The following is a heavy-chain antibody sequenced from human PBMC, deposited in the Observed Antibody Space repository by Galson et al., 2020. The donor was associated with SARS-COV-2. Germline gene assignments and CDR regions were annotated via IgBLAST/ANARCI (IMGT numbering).Heavy chain of an antibody. Sequence: TLSLTCTVSGGSISSSSYYWGWIRQPPGKGLEWIGSIYYSGSTYYNPSLRSRVSTSIDTSKNQFSLKLTSVTTADTAVYFCARTSSTGTREYYFGYWGQGTLVTVSS. CDR3: ARTSSTGTREYYFGY. V-gene: IGHV4-39*07. CDR1: GGSISSSSYY. J-gene: IGHJ4*02. D-gene: IGHD4-17*01. CDR2: IYYSGST.